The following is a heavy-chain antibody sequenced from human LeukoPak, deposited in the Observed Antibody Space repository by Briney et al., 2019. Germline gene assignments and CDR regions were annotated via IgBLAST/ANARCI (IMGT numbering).Heavy chain of an antibody. Sequence: GTSAKVSCKASGFTFSRSAMQWVRQARGQRLEWIGWIVVGSGNTNYAQKFQERVTITRDMSTSTAYMELSSLRSEDTAVYYCSAGRVGNGAFDIWGQGTMVTVSS. CDR2: IVVGSGNT. J-gene: IGHJ3*02. V-gene: IGHV1-58*02. CDR3: SAGRVGNGAFDI. CDR1: GFTFSRSA.